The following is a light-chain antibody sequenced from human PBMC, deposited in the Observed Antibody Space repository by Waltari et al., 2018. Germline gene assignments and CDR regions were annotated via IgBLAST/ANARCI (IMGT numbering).Light chain of an antibody. CDR1: QSVSSS. CDR2: DTS. Sequence: IVLTQSPATLSLSPGERATLSCRASQSVSSSLAWYQQKPGQTPRLLIYDTSKRATVIPARLSGSGSGTDFTLTISSLEPEDFAVYYCQHRTTWPPSLTFGGGTRVEVK. V-gene: IGKV3-11*01. CDR3: QHRTTWPPSLT. J-gene: IGKJ4*01.